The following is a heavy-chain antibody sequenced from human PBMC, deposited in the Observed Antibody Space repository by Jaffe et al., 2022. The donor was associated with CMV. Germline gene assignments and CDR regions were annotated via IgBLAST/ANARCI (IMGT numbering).Heavy chain of an antibody. Sequence: QLQLQESGPGLVKPSETLSLTCTVSGGSISSSSYYWGWIRQPPGKGLEWIGSIYYSGSTYYNPSLKSRVTISVDTSKNQFSLKLSSVTAADTAVYYCARNQQWLVSLIDAFDIWGQGTMVTVSS. CDR1: GGSISSSSYY. CDR2: IYYSGST. J-gene: IGHJ3*02. D-gene: IGHD6-19*01. CDR3: ARNQQWLVSLIDAFDI. V-gene: IGHV4-39*01.